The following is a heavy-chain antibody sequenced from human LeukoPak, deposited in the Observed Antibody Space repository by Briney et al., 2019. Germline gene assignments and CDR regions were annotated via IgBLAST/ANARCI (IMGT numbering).Heavy chain of an antibody. J-gene: IGHJ4*02. V-gene: IGHV1-46*01. CDR3: ASPRDYYDSSGYELDY. CDR1: GYTFTSYY. Sequence: ASVKVSCTASGYTFTSYYMHWVREAPGQGREGVGIINPSGGSTSYAQKFQGRVTMTRDTSTSTIYMEPSSLRSEDTAVYDCASPRDYYDSSGYELDYWGQGTLVTVSS. D-gene: IGHD3-22*01. CDR2: INPSGGST.